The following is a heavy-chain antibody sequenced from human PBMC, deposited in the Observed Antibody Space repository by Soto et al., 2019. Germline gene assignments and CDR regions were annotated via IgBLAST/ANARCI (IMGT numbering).Heavy chain of an antibody. CDR3: ARVPYYYDSSGYYY. CDR1: GYTFTSYG. D-gene: IGHD3-22*01. J-gene: IGHJ4*02. Sequence: GASVKVSCKASGYTFTSYGISWVRQAPGQGLEWMGWISAYNGNTNYAQKLQGRVTMTTDTSTSTAYMELRSLRSDDTAVYYCARVPYYYDSSGYYYWGQGTLVTVSS. V-gene: IGHV1-18*01. CDR2: ISAYNGNT.